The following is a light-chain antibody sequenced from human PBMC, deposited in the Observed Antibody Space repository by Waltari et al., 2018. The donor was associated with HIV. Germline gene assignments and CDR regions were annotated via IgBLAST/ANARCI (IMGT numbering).Light chain of an antibody. CDR1: QGIRNY. CDR3: QQHNTYPLT. Sequence: DILLTQSPPFLSASVGVRVPISCRASQGIRNYLDWFQQKPGRAPKLLIFGASTLQSGVPSRFSGSGSGTQFTLTISSLQPDDFATYYCQQHNTYPLTFGPGT. V-gene: IGKV1-9*01. CDR2: GAS. J-gene: IGKJ3*01.